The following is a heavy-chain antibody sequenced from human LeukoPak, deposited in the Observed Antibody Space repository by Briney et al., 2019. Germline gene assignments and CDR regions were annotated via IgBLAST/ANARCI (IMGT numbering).Heavy chain of an antibody. D-gene: IGHD6-19*01. V-gene: IGHV3-49*04. CDR3: TRSAGYSSGWYHDY. J-gene: IGHJ4*02. CDR1: GFTFGDYA. CDR2: IRSKAYGGTT. Sequence: GGSLRLYCTASGFTFGDYAMSWVRQAPGKGLEWVGFIRSKAYGGTTGYAASVKGRFIISRDDSKSIAYLQMNSLKTEDTAVYYCTRSAGYSSGWYHDYWGQGTLVTVSS.